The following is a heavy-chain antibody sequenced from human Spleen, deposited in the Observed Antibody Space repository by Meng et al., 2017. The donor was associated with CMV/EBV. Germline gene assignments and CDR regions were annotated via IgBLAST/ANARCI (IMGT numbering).Heavy chain of an antibody. CDR1: RDTLNGYY. D-gene: IGHD6-13*01. Sequence: SRDTLNGYYMHWVRQAPGQGLEWMGWMNPDSGGTNYAPNFQGRVTMTRDTSISTAYMELSRLRSDDTAIYYCARSSGIRQFQRVLGYWGQGTLVTVSS. CDR2: MNPDSGGT. CDR3: ARSSGIRQFQRVLGY. J-gene: IGHJ4*02. V-gene: IGHV1-2*02.